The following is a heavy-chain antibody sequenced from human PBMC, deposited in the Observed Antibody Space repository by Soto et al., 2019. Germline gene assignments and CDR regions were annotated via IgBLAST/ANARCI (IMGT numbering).Heavy chain of an antibody. CDR1: GYSFTSYW. CDR2: IYPGDSDT. D-gene: IGHD3-10*01. CDR3: ARQSFFWFGNYYGMDV. V-gene: IGHV5-51*01. Sequence: GESLKISCKGSGYSFTSYWIGWVRQMPGKGLEWMGIIYPGDSDTRYSPSFQGQVTISADKSISTAYLQWSSLKASDTAMYYCARQSFFWFGNYYGMDVWGQGTTVTVSS. J-gene: IGHJ6*02.